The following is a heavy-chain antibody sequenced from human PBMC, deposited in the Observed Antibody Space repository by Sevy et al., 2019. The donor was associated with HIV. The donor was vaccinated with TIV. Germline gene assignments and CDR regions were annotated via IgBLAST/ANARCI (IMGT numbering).Heavy chain of an antibody. CDR3: AREEYGSGNYYKLYYYYYYYMDV. Sequence: SETLSLTCTVSGGSISSYYWSWIRQPAGKGLEWIGRIYTSGSTNYNPSLKSRVTMSVDTSKNQFSLKLSSVTAADTAVYYCAREEYGSGNYYKLYYYYYYYMDVWGKGTTVTVSS. V-gene: IGHV4-4*07. CDR2: IYTSGST. J-gene: IGHJ6*03. CDR1: GGSISSYY. D-gene: IGHD3-10*01.